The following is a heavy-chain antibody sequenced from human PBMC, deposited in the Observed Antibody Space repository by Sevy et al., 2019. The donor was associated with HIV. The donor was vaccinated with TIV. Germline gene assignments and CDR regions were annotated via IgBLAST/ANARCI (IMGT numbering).Heavy chain of an antibody. V-gene: IGHV3-33*06. CDR1: GFSISGYG. CDR3: AKGATWDCSSTSCYVVGGYYYYYYGMDV. J-gene: IGHJ6*02. D-gene: IGHD2-2*01. Sequence: GGSLRLSCAASGFSISGYGMHWVRQAPGKGLEWVAVIWYDGTNKEYADSVKGRFTISRENSKNTRYLQMNSLGAEDTTVYYVAKGATWDCSSTSCYVVGGYYYYYYGMDVWGQGTTVTVSS. CDR2: IWYDGTNK.